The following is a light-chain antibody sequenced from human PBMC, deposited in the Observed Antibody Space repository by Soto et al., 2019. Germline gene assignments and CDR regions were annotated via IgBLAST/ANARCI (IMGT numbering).Light chain of an antibody. Sequence: EIVLTQSPGTLSLSPGERATLSCRASQSIDSTYLSWYQQKPGKAPRLLIYGASSRATGIPDRFSGSGSGTDFTLTISRLEPEDYAVYYCHEYGRSPSWTFGQGTKVDIK. V-gene: IGKV3-20*01. CDR3: HEYGRSPSWT. CDR2: GAS. J-gene: IGKJ1*01. CDR1: QSIDSTY.